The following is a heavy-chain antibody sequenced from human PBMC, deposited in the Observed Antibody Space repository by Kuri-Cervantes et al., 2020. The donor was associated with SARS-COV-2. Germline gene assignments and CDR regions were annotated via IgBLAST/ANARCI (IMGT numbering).Heavy chain of an antibody. D-gene: IGHD3-3*01. J-gene: IGHJ4*03. V-gene: IGHV4-59*08. Sequence: GSLRLSCTVSGGSISSYYWSWIRQPPGKGLEWIGYIYYSGSTNYNPSLKSRVTISVDTSKNQFSLKLSSVTAADTAVYYCARQVRGYGSDYWGQGTTVTVSS. CDR3: ARQVRGYGSDY. CDR2: IYYSGST. CDR1: GGSISSYY.